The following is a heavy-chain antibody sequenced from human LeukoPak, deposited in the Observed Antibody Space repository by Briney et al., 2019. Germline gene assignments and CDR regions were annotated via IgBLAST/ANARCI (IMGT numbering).Heavy chain of an antibody. D-gene: IGHD4-11*01. Sequence: PSETLSLTCAVYGGSFSGYYWGLIRQPPGKGLEWIGSICYSGSTYYNPSLKSRVTISVDTSKNQFSLKLSSVTAADTAVYYCIRGYSNKTGFAPGGQGTLVTVPS. CDR2: ICYSGST. CDR3: IRGYSNKTGFAP. J-gene: IGHJ5*02. CDR1: GGSFSGYY. V-gene: IGHV4-39*01.